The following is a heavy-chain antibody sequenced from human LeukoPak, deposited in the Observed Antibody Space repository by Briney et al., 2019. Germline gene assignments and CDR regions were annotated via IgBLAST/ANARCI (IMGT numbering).Heavy chain of an antibody. V-gene: IGHV5-51*01. J-gene: IGHJ4*02. Sequence: GESLKISCKSSGYSFTSYWIGWVRQMPGKGLEWMGIIYPRHSDTRYSPSLQGQVTISVDKSISTAYLQWSSLKASDTPIYYCARLTYTGSYLAPFDYWGQGTLVTVSS. CDR2: IYPRHSDT. CDR3: ARLTYTGSYLAPFDY. D-gene: IGHD1-26*01. CDR1: GYSFTSYW.